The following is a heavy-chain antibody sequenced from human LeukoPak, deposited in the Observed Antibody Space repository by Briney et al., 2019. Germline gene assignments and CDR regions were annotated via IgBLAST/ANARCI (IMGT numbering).Heavy chain of an antibody. Sequence: PSETLSLTCTVSGDSISSSSYYWGWIRQSPGKGLEWIGSIYYGGSTHYKSSLKSRVNISVDKSKNQFSLKLSSVTAADTAVYYCARVDYDILTGPTHYFDYWGQGTLVTVSS. V-gene: IGHV4-39*07. D-gene: IGHD3-9*01. J-gene: IGHJ4*02. CDR1: GDSISSSSYY. CDR2: IYYGGST. CDR3: ARVDYDILTGPTHYFDY.